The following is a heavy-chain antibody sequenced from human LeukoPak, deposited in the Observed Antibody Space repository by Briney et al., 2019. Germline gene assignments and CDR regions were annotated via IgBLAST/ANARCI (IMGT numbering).Heavy chain of an antibody. Sequence: GGSLRPSCAASGFTFSSYAMNWVRQAPGKGLEWVASVSGSGVSTYYADSVKGRFTISRDNSRNTLYLQMNSLRAEDTAAYYCTKDHGSYGSGSLLFDYWGQGTLVTVSS. CDR2: VSGSGVST. CDR3: TKDHGSYGSGSLLFDY. V-gene: IGHV3-23*01. J-gene: IGHJ4*02. CDR1: GFTFSSYA. D-gene: IGHD3-10*01.